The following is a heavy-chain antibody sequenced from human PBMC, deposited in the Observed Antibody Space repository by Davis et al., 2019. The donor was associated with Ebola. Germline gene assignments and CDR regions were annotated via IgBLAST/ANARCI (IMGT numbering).Heavy chain of an antibody. Sequence: HSQTLSLTCGISGDSVSTNTAGWNWIRQSPSRGLEWLGRTYYKSKWNNDYAVSVKSRITVDLDTSKRQLSLQLDSVTPEDTGVYYCARGWLRSGFDSWGQGTLVTVSS. CDR1: GDSVSTNTAG. CDR3: ARGWLRSGFDS. J-gene: IGHJ4*02. D-gene: IGHD5-12*01. CDR2: TYYKSKWNN. V-gene: IGHV6-1*01.